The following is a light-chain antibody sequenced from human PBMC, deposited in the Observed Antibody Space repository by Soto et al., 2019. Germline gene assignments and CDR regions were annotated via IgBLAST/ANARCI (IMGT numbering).Light chain of an antibody. CDR2: LNSDGSH. CDR1: SGHSSYA. Sequence: QSVLTQSPSASASLGASVKLTCTLSSGHSSYAIAWHQQQPEKGPRYLMKLNSDGSHSKGDGIPDRFSGSSSGAERYLTIPSLQSEDEADYYCQTWGTGIQGVFGGRTQLTVL. J-gene: IGLJ3*02. V-gene: IGLV4-69*01. CDR3: QTWGTGIQGV.